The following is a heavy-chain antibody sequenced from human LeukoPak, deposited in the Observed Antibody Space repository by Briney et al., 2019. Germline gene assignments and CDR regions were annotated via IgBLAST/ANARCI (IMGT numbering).Heavy chain of an antibody. D-gene: IGHD6-19*01. V-gene: IGHV3-53*01. Sequence: PGGSLRLSCAASGFTVSTNYMNWVRQAPGKGLEWVSILYSGSDTYYADSVKGRFTISRDNSKNTLYLQMNSLRAEDTAVYYCAKVVAGTDFDYWGQGTLVTVSS. CDR1: GFTVSTNY. J-gene: IGHJ4*02. CDR2: LYSGSDT. CDR3: AKVVAGTDFDY.